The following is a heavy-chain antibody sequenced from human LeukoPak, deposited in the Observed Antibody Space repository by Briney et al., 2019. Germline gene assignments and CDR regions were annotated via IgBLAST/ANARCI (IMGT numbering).Heavy chain of an antibody. CDR2: INHSGST. D-gene: IGHD3-3*01. Sequence: PSETLSLTCAVYGGSFSGYYWSWIRQPPGKGLEWIGEINHSGSTNYNPSLKSRVTISVDTSKNQFSLKLSSVTAADTAVYYCARDGRIRYVFWSGYPLDAFDIWGQGTMVTVSS. CDR3: ARDGRIRYVFWSGYPLDAFDI. V-gene: IGHV4-34*01. J-gene: IGHJ3*02. CDR1: GGSFSGYY.